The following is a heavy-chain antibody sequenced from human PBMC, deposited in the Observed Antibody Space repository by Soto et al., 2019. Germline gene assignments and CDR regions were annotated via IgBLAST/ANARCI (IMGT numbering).Heavy chain of an antibody. CDR2: MNPNSGNT. D-gene: IGHD3-3*01. CDR1: GYTFTSYD. Sequence: ASVKVSCKASGYTFTSYDINWVRQATGQGLEWMGWMNPNSGNTGYAQKFQGRVTMTRNTSISTAYMELSSLRSEDTAVYYCARQKITIFGVAHYGMDVWGQGSTVTVSS. CDR3: ARQKITIFGVAHYGMDV. J-gene: IGHJ6*02. V-gene: IGHV1-8*01.